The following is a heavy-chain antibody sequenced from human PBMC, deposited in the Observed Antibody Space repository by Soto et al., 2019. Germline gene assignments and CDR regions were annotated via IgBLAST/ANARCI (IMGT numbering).Heavy chain of an antibody. Sequence: SETLSLTCAVYGGSFSGYYWSWIRQPPGKGLEWIGEINHSGSTNYNPSLKSRVTISVDTSKNQFSLKLSSVTAADTAVYYCARSRHGYYYMDVWGKGTTVTVSS. CDR3: ARSRHGYYYMDV. J-gene: IGHJ6*03. CDR1: GGSFSGYY. CDR2: INHSGST. V-gene: IGHV4-34*01.